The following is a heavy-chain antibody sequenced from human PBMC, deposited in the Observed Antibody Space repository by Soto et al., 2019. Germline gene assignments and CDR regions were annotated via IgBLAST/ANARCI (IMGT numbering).Heavy chain of an antibody. CDR1: GYTLTGYY. J-gene: IGHJ5*02. Sequence: QVQLVQSGAEVKKPGASVKVSCKASGYTLTGYYMHWVRQAPGQGLEWMGWINPNSGGTNYAQKFQGWVTMTRDTSISTAYMELRRLRSDDTAVYYCARAGPTGTTLLGYNWFDPWGQGTLVTVSS. D-gene: IGHD1-1*01. CDR3: ARAGPTGTTLLGYNWFDP. CDR2: INPNSGGT. V-gene: IGHV1-2*04.